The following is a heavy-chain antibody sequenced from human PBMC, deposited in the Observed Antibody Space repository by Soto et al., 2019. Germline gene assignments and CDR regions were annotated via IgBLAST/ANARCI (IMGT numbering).Heavy chain of an antibody. Sequence: QVQLQQWGAGLLKPSETLSLTCAVYGGSFSGYYWSWIRQPPGKGLEWIGEINHRGSTNYNPSLKSRVTISVDTSKSQFSLKLSSVTAADTAVYYCARSPVAGSFDYWGQGTLVTVSS. J-gene: IGHJ4*02. CDR1: GGSFSGYY. CDR3: ARSPVAGSFDY. D-gene: IGHD6-19*01. CDR2: INHRGST. V-gene: IGHV4-34*01.